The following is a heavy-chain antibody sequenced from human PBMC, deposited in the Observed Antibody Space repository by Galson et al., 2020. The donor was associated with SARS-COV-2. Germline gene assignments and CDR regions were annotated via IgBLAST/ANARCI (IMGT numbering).Heavy chain of an antibody. J-gene: IGHJ5*01. CDR2: IYQTGVT. Sequence: SETLSLTCAVYGGSFSGYYWTWIRQPPGKGLEWIGEIYQTGVTNYNPSLESRVAISVDTSKKQFSLKLTSVTAADTAVYYCARVVWISGLCYSVFDSWGQGILVAGSS. D-gene: IGHD2-15*01. V-gene: IGHV4-34*01. CDR3: ARVVWISGLCYSVFDS. CDR1: GGSFSGYY.